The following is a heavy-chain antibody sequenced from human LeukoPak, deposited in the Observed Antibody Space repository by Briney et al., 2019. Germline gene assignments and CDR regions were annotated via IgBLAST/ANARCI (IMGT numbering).Heavy chain of an antibody. J-gene: IGHJ4*02. V-gene: IGHV3-30*18. CDR3: AKDGVHPYTDFDY. Sequence: GRSRRLSCAASGFTFSSYCMQWVRQAPGKGLEWVAIISYDGSNKYYPDSVKGRFTISRDNSKNTLYLQMNSLRAEDTAVYYCAKDGVHPYTDFDYWGQGTLVTVSS. CDR2: ISYDGSNK. D-gene: IGHD3-16*01. CDR1: GFTFSSYC.